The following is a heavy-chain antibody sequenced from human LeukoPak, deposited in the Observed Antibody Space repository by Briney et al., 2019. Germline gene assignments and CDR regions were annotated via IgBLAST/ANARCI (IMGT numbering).Heavy chain of an antibody. CDR2: ISSSSSTI. J-gene: IGHJ4*02. CDR3: ARDLAGQYYYGSGAGDY. D-gene: IGHD3-10*01. CDR1: GFTFSSYS. V-gene: IGHV3-48*04. Sequence: PGGSLRLSCAASGFTFSSYSMNWVRQAPGKGLEWVSYISSSSSTIYYADSVKGRFTISRDNAKNSLYLQMNSLRAEDTAVYYCARDLAGQYYYGSGAGDYWGQGTLVTVSS.